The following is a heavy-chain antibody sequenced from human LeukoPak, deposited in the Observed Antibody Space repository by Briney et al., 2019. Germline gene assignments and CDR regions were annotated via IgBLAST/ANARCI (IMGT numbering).Heavy chain of an antibody. CDR2: INHSGST. V-gene: IGHV4-34*01. D-gene: IGHD5-24*01. CDR1: GGSFSGYY. Sequence: SETLSLTCAVYGGSFSGYYWSWIRQPPGKGLEWIGEINHSGSTNYNPSLKSRVTISVDTSKNQFSLKLSSVTAADTAVYYCARDGPAEEGDGYNYGFDYWGQGTLVTVSS. CDR3: ARDGPAEEGDGYNYGFDY. J-gene: IGHJ4*02.